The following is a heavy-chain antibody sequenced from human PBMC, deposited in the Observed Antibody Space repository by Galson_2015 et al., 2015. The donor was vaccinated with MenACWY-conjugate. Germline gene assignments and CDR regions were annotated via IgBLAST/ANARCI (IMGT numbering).Heavy chain of an antibody. CDR3: TRDRDVGGGRWGFDP. CDR2: IKCKSDGGTT. J-gene: IGHJ5*02. D-gene: IGHD2-15*01. Sequence: SLRLSCAASGFTFSNVWMSWVRQGPGKGLEWVARIKCKSDGGTTDYATPVEGRFTISRDDSTNMLSLQMNSLKGEDKAMYFCTRDRDVGGGRWGFDPWGQGTRVTVSS. V-gene: IGHV3-15*01. CDR1: GFTFSNVW.